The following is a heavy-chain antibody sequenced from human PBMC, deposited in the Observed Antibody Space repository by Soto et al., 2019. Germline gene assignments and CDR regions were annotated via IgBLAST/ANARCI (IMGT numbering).Heavy chain of an antibody. D-gene: IGHD3-10*01. CDR3: ARESVLLMVRGVNLAY. J-gene: IGHJ4*02. CDR2: INPSGGST. Sequence: GASVKVSCKASGYTFTSYYMHWVRQAPGQGLEWMGIINPSGGSTSYAQKFQDRVTMTRDTSTSTVYMELSSLRSEDTAVYYCARESVLLMVRGVNLAYWGQGSVVTVSS. CDR1: GYTFTSYY. V-gene: IGHV1-46*01.